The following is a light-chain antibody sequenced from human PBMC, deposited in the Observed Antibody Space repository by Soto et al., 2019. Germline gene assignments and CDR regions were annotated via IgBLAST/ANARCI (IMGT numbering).Light chain of an antibody. V-gene: IGKV1-39*01. J-gene: IGKJ4*01. CDR3: QQSHSTPLT. CDR1: QDINNY. Sequence: DIQMTQSPSSLSASVGDRVTITCRASQDINNYLNWYQQRPGKAPNLLIYTASSLQSGVPSRFSGSGAGTDFSLTITSLQPEDFATYFCQQSHSTPLTFGGGTKVEIK. CDR2: TAS.